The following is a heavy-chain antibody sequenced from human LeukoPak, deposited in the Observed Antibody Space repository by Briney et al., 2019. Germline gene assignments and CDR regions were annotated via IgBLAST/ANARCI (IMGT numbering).Heavy chain of an antibody. CDR2: ISYDGSNK. J-gene: IGHJ3*02. CDR3: AKSLSGGWSPNYDAFDI. CDR1: GFTFSSYG. V-gene: IGHV3-30*18. D-gene: IGHD6-19*01. Sequence: PGGSLRLSCAASGFTFSSYGMHWVRQAPGKGLEWVAVISYDGSNKYYADSVKGRFTISRDNSKNTLYPQMNSLRAEDTAVYYCAKSLSGGWSPNYDAFDIWGQGTMVTVSS.